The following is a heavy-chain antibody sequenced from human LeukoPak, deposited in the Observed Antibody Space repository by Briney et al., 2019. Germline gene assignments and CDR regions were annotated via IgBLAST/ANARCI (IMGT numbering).Heavy chain of an antibody. CDR3: ARDRSIAAAGRYWFDP. V-gene: IGHV3-21*01. CDR1: GFTFSSYS. Sequence: GGSLRLSCAASGFTFSSYSMNWVRQAPGKGLEWVSSISSSSSYIYYADSVKGRFTISRDNAKNSLYLQMNSLRAEDTAVYYCARDRSIAAAGRYWFDPWGREPWSPSPQ. D-gene: IGHD6-13*01. CDR2: ISSSSSYI. J-gene: IGHJ5*02.